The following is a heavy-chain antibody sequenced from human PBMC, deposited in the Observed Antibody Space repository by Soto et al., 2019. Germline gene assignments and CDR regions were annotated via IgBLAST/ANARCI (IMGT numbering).Heavy chain of an antibody. CDR2: ILNDGSNR. V-gene: IGHV3-33*01. D-gene: IGHD3-10*01. CDR3: ARDDEYSGNGMDV. CDR1: EFTFSNYG. J-gene: IGHJ6*02. Sequence: QVQLVESGGGVVQPGRSLRLSCAASEFTFSNYGMHWVRQAPGKGLEWVAVILNDGSNRYHADSVKDRFTISRDNSKNTRYLQMNSLRAEDTAGYYWARDDEYSGNGMDVWGQGTTVTVS.